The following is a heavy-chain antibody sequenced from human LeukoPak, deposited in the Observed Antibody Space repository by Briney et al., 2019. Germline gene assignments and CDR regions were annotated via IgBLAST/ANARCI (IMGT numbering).Heavy chain of an antibody. CDR3: ANFEIGRNFDY. Sequence: RTGGSLRLSCAASEFSFSTYSMNWVRQAPGKGLEWVSYITSSGSSIYYADSVRGRFTISRDNAKNSLYLQMNSLRAEDTAVYYCANFEIGRNFDYWGQGTLVTVSS. V-gene: IGHV3-48*04. CDR2: ITSSGSSI. J-gene: IGHJ4*02. D-gene: IGHD1-26*01. CDR1: EFSFSTYS.